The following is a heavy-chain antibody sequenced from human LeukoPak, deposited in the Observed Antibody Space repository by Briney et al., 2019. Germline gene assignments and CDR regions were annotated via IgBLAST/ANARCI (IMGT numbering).Heavy chain of an antibody. J-gene: IGHJ4*02. CDR2: ISGSGGST. D-gene: IGHD5-18*01. CDR1: GFTFSSYA. V-gene: IGHV3-23*01. Sequence: PGGSLRLSCAASGFTFSSYAMSWVRQAPGKGLEWVSAISGSGGSTHYADSVKGRFTISRDNSKNTLYLQMNSLRAEDTAVYYCAKGNHRYSYGPFDYWGQGTLVTVSP. CDR3: AKGNHRYSYGPFDY.